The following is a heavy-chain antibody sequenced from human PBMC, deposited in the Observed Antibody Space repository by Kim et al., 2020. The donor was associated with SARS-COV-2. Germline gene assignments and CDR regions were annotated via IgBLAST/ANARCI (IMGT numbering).Heavy chain of an antibody. Sequence: SQTLSLTCAVSGDSVSSYTAAWNWIRQSPSRGLEWLGRTYFRSKWSTHYAVSVQSRININADTSTNQFSLQLNSVTPEDTALYYCARQMSGRFDFWGQGPLVTVSS. D-gene: IGHD7-27*01. V-gene: IGHV6-1*01. CDR3: ARQMSGRFDF. J-gene: IGHJ4*02. CDR2: TYFRSKWST. CDR1: GDSVSSYTAA.